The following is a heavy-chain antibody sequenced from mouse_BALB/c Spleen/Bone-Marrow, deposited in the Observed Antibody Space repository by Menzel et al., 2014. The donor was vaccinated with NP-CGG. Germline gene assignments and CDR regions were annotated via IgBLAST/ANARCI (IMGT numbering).Heavy chain of an antibody. Sequence: EVKVVESGAELVKPGASVKLSCTASGFNIKDTYMHWVKQRPEQGLEWIGRIDPANGNTKYDPKFQGKATITADTSSNTAYLQLSSLTSEDTAVYYCARGGSSYGWYFDVWGAGTTVTASS. D-gene: IGHD1-1*01. J-gene: IGHJ1*01. CDR2: IDPANGNT. V-gene: IGHV14-3*02. CDR1: GFNIKDTY. CDR3: ARGGSSYGWYFDV.